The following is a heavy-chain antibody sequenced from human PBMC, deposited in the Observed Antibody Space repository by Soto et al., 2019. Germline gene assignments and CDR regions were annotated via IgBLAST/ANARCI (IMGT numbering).Heavy chain of an antibody. CDR3: ARGLRYYYYGMDV. CDR1: GFPFSSFA. D-gene: IGHD4-17*01. CDR2: ISYDGSNK. Sequence: QVQLVESGGGGAQPGGSLRLSCAASGFPFSSFAMPWVRQAPGKGLEWVAVISYDGSNKYYADSVKGRFTISRDNSKNTLYLQMNSLRAEDTAVYYCARGLRYYYYGMDVWGQGTTVTVSS. V-gene: IGHV3-30-3*01. J-gene: IGHJ6*02.